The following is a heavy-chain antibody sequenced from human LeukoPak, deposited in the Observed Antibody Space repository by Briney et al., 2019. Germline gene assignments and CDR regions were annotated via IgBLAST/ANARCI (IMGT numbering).Heavy chain of an antibody. V-gene: IGHV3-48*03. D-gene: IGHD1-26*01. Sequence: GGSRRLSCAPSRLTLGSYEVSCVRQAPEEGLEWVSYISSSGSTIFYADSVTGRLTISRDTPKNSLSLQINRLRATDTAVYYCAREDASSFDYWGQGTLVTVSS. CDR3: AREDASSFDY. J-gene: IGHJ4*02. CDR1: RLTLGSYE. CDR2: ISSSGSTI.